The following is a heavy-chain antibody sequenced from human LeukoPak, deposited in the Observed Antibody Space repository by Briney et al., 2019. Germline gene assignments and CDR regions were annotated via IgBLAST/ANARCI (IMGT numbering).Heavy chain of an antibody. CDR3: AKSVGGVVPAARPPFDY. V-gene: IGHV3-30*02. CDR2: IRYDGSNK. D-gene: IGHD2-2*01. CDR1: GFTFSSYG. Sequence: GGSLRLSCAASGFTFSSYGMHWVRQAPGKGLEWVAFIRYDGSNKYYADSVKGRFTISRDNSKNTLYLQMNSLRAEDTAVYYCAKSVGGVVPAARPPFDYWGQGTLVTVSS. J-gene: IGHJ4*02.